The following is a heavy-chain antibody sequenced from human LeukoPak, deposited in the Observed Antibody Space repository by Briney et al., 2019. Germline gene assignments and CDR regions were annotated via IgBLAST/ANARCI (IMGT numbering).Heavy chain of an antibody. D-gene: IGHD2-21*01. Sequence: GGSLRLSCEASGFTLSTYAMSWVRRPPGKGLEWVAATSSSDAGTYHADSVRGRFTISRDNSKNTLYLQMNSLRAEDAAVYFCAKAPVTSCRGAYCYPFDSWGQGTLVTVSS. CDR2: TSSSDAGT. CDR3: AKAPVTSCRGAYCYPFDS. J-gene: IGHJ4*02. CDR1: GFTLSTYA. V-gene: IGHV3-23*01.